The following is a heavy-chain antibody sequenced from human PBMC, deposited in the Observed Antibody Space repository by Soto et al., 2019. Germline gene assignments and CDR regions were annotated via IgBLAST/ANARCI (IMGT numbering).Heavy chain of an antibody. V-gene: IGHV4-39*01. D-gene: IGHD5-12*01. J-gene: IGHJ6*02. CDR3: ARHVGDIVATSYYYYGMDV. CDR1: GGSISSSSYY. Sequence: PSETLSLTCTVSGGSISSSSYYWGWIRQPPGKGLEWIGSIYYSGSTYYNPSLKSRVTISVDTSKSQFSLKLSSVTAADTAVYYCARHVGDIVATSYYYYGMDVWGQGTTVTVSS. CDR2: IYYSGST.